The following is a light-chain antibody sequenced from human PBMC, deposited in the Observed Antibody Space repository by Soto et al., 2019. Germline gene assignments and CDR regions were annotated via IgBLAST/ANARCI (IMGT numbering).Light chain of an antibody. CDR1: QIVSAND. Sequence: EIVLTQSPGTLSLSPGERATLSCRASQIVSANDLAWYQQKPGQSPRLLIFGASSRATGIPDRFSGSGSGTYFALTISRVEPEDFAVYYCQQYGSSPFTFGHGTKVDIK. J-gene: IGKJ3*01. CDR3: QQYGSSPFT. V-gene: IGKV3-20*01. CDR2: GAS.